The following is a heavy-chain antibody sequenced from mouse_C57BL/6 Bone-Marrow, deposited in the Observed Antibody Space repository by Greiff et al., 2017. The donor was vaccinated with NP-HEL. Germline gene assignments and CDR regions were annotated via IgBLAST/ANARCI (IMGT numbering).Heavy chain of an antibody. CDR2: IDPENGDT. Sequence: EVKVEESGAELVRPGASVKLSCTASGFNIKDDYMHWVKQRPEQGLEWIGWIDPENGDTEYASKFQGKATITADTSSNTAYLQLSSLTSEDTAVYYCTTDYYGSSFAYWGQGTLVTVSA. D-gene: IGHD1-1*01. V-gene: IGHV14-4*01. CDR1: GFNIKDDY. CDR3: TTDYYGSSFAY. J-gene: IGHJ3*01.